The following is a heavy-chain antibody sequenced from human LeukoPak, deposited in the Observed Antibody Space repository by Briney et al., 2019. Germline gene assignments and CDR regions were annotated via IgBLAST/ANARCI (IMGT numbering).Heavy chain of an antibody. CDR1: GYSLNELS. J-gene: IGHJ4*02. Sequence: AASVKVSCKVSGYSLNELSMHWVRQAPGKGLEWMGAFDPEDGETIYAQKFQGRFTMNEDTSTDTAYMELSSLTSEDTATYYCATDNDDAGGIRDWGQGTLVAVSA. V-gene: IGHV1-24*01. CDR3: ATDNDDAGGIRD. D-gene: IGHD3-10*01. CDR2: FDPEDGET.